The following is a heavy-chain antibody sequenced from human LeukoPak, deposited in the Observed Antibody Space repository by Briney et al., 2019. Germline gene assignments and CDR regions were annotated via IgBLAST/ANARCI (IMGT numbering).Heavy chain of an antibody. D-gene: IGHD6-13*01. CDR3: ARDRSKLAAAGKGYLDY. CDR1: GYTFTGYY. CDR2: INPNSGGT. Sequence: GASVKVSCKASGYTFTGYYMHWVRQAPGQGLEWMGWINPNSGGTNYAQKFQGRVTMTRDTSISTAYMEPSRLRSDDTAVYYCARDRSKLAAAGKGYLDYWGQGTLVTVSS. J-gene: IGHJ4*02. V-gene: IGHV1-2*02.